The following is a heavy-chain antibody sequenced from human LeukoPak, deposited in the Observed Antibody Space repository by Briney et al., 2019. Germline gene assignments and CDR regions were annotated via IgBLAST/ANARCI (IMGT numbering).Heavy chain of an antibody. CDR1: GGSISSYY. V-gene: IGHV4-4*07. CDR3: ARHGDYDGYLDY. D-gene: IGHD4-17*01. Sequence: SETLSLTCTVSGGSISSYYWSWIRQPAGKGLEWIGRIYTSGSTNYNPSLKSRVTISVDKSKNQFSLKLSSVTAADTAVYYCARHGDYDGYLDYWGQGTLVTVSS. CDR2: IYTSGST. J-gene: IGHJ4*02.